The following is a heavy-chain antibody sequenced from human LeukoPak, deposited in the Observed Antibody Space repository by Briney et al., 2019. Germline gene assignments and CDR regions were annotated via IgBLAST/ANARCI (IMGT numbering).Heavy chain of an antibody. D-gene: IGHD3-10*01. Sequence: GGSLRLSCAASGFTFNNAWMSWVRQAPGKGLEWIGRIKTKADGWTTDYAAPVNGRFTISRDDSKSTLYLEMNSLTTEDTAVYWGTIITMVSHFDHWGQGTLVTVSS. CDR2: IKTKADGWTT. J-gene: IGHJ4*02. CDR3: TIITMVSHFDH. CDR1: GFTFNNAW. V-gene: IGHV3-15*01.